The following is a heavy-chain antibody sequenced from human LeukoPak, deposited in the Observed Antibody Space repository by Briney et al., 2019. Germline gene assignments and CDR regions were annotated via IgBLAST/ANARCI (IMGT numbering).Heavy chain of an antibody. Sequence: ASVKVSCKASGYTFTNHGFSWVRQAPGQGLEWMGWISTYNGDTNYAQNLQGRVTMTTDTSTSTAYMEMRSLRSDDTAVYYCARYCSSTSCYNVYWGQGTLVTVSS. CDR1: GYTFTNHG. D-gene: IGHD2-2*02. J-gene: IGHJ4*02. V-gene: IGHV1-18*01. CDR3: ARYCSSTSCYNVY. CDR2: ISTYNGDT.